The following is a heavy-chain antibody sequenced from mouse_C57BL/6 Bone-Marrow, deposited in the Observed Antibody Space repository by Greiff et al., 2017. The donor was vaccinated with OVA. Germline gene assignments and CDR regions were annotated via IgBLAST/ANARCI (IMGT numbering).Heavy chain of an antibody. D-gene: IGHD2-3*01. J-gene: IGHJ4*01. V-gene: IGHV1-81*01. CDR3: ARRWLYAMDY. Sequence: VKLVESGAELARPGASVKLSCKASGYTFTSYGISWVKQRTGQGLEWIGEIYPRSGNTYYNEKFKGKATLTADKSSSTAYMELRSLTSEDSAVYFCARRWLYAMDYWGQGTSVTVSS. CDR1: GYTFTSYG. CDR2: IYPRSGNT.